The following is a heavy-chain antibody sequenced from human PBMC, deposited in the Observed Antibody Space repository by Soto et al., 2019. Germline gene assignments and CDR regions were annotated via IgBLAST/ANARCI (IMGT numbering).Heavy chain of an antibody. J-gene: IGHJ4*02. CDR1: GFTFNSYG. Sequence: GGSLRLSCAASGFTFNSYGMHWVRQAPGKGLEWVVVISFDGRNTYYADSVKGRFTISRGNSKNTLYLQMNSLRAEDTAVYYCAKDPEDYYGSGTLDYWGQGTLVTSPQ. CDR2: ISFDGRNT. CDR3: AKDPEDYYGSGTLDY. V-gene: IGHV3-30*18. D-gene: IGHD3-10*01.